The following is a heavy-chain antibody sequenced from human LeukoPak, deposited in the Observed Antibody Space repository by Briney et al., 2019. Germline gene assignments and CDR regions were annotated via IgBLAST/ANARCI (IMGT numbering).Heavy chain of an antibody. J-gene: IGHJ4*02. CDR2: IHYSGST. Sequence: PSETLSLTCAVYGGSFSGYYWGWIRQPPGQGLEWIGTIHYSGSTNYNPSLKSRVTMSVDTSKNQFSLRLSSVTAADTAVYYCARHISSGGNNQFDYWGQGSLVTVSS. D-gene: IGHD4-23*01. V-gene: IGHV4-34*01. CDR3: ARHISSGGNNQFDY. CDR1: GGSFSGYY.